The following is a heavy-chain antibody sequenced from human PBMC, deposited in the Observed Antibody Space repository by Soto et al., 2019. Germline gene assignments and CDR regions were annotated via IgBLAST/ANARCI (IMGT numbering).Heavy chain of an antibody. CDR2: INPKSGGT. V-gene: IGHV1-2*02. J-gene: IGHJ4*02. CDR3: ARDMAKGGGSAGFDN. CDR1: GYSFTVYY. D-gene: IGHD1-26*01. Sequence: XSVKVSCNAFGYSFTVYYMHWVRRAPGQGLEWMGWINPKSGGTMYPQKFQGRVTMTWDTSISTAYMALTRLRSDDTAVYYCARDMAKGGGSAGFDNWGQGTLVTVSS.